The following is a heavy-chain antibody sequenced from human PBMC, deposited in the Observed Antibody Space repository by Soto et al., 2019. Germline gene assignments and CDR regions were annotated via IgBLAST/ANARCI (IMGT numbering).Heavy chain of an antibody. CDR3: ARGEVWGSYNIDSYYFDY. V-gene: IGHV3-21*01. CDR1: GFTFSSYS. D-gene: IGHD3-16*01. J-gene: IGHJ4*02. Sequence: GGSLRLSCAASGFTFSSYSMNWVRQAPGKGLEWVSSISSSISYIYYADSVKGRFTISRDNAKNSLYLQMNSLRAEDTAVHYCARGEVWGSYNIDSYYFDYWGQGTLVTVSS. CDR2: ISSSISYI.